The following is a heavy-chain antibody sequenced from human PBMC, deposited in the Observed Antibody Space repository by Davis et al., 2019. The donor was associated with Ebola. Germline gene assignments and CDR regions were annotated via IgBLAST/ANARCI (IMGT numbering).Heavy chain of an antibody. V-gene: IGHV3-7*01. Sequence: GESLKISCAASGFTFSSYWMSWVRQAPGKGLEWVANIKQDGSEKYYVDSVKGRFTISRDNSKNTLYLQMNSLRAEDTAVYYCARVRGYRIYFDYWGQGTLVTVSS. D-gene: IGHD5-18*01. CDR2: IKQDGSEK. CDR1: GFTFSSYW. CDR3: ARVRGYRIYFDY. J-gene: IGHJ4*02.